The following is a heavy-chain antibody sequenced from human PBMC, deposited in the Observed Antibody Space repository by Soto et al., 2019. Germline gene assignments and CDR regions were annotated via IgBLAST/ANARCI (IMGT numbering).Heavy chain of an antibody. Sequence: SQTLSLNCFMSGDSVSSTSAAFNWIRQSPSLGFEWLGRTYYRSNGYSDFDISVNSRIAISPDTFKNQFSLQLNSVTPEDTAVYYCARYSSGWYIDYWGQGTLVTVSS. V-gene: IGHV6-1*01. J-gene: IGHJ4*02. D-gene: IGHD6-19*01. CDR1: GDSVSSTSAA. CDR3: ARYSSGWYIDY. CDR2: TYYRSNGYS.